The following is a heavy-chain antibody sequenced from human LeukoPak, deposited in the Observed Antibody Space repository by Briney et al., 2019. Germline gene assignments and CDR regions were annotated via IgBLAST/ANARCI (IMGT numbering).Heavy chain of an antibody. V-gene: IGHV4-59*12. J-gene: IGHJ4*02. D-gene: IGHD5-12*01. Sequence: SETLSLTCTVSGGSISTYYWSWIRQPPGKGLEWIGYIYYSGSANYNPSLKSRVTISVDTSKNQFSLKLSSVTAADTAVFYCARVAYSGYDYRGYFDYWGQGTLVTVSA. CDR2: IYYSGSA. CDR3: ARVAYSGYDYRGYFDY. CDR1: GGSISTYY.